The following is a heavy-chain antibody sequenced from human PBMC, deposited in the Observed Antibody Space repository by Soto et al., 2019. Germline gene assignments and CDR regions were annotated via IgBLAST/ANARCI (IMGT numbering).Heavy chain of an antibody. CDR1: GYTLTELS. V-gene: IGHV1-24*01. Sequence: QVQLVQSGAEVKKPGASVKVSCKVSGYTLTELSMHWVRQAPGKGLEWMGGFDPEDGETIYAQKFQGRVTMTEDTSTDTAYMELSSVSSEDTAVYYGATPRGGMVDYGDYYFDYWGQGTLVTVSS. CDR3: ATPRGGMVDYGDYYFDY. D-gene: IGHD4-17*01. J-gene: IGHJ4*02. CDR2: FDPEDGET.